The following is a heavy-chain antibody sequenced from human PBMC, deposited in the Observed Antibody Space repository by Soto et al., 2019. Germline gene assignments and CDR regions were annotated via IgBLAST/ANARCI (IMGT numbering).Heavy chain of an antibody. J-gene: IGHJ4*02. CDR3: ATFWSGYPYFDY. CDR2: FDPEDGET. CDR1: GYTLTELS. D-gene: IGHD3-3*01. Sequence: QVQLVQSGAEAKKPGASVKVSCKVSGYTLTELSMHWVRQAPGKGLEWMGGFDPEDGETIYAQKFQGRVTMTEDTSTDTAYMELSSLRFEDTAVYYCATFWSGYPYFDYWGQGTLVTVSS. V-gene: IGHV1-24*01.